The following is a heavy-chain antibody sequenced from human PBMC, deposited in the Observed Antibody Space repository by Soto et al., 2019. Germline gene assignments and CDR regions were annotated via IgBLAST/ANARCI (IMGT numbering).Heavy chain of an antibody. CDR1: GYSFTSYW. Sequence: GESLKISCKGSGYSFTSYWIAWVRQMPGKGLECMGIIYPGDSDTRYNPSFEGQVTISADKSINTAYLQWSSLKASDSAMYYCARPFDTSGWYDHWGQGTLVTVSS. V-gene: IGHV5-51*01. CDR3: ARPFDTSGWYDH. D-gene: IGHD6-19*01. CDR2: IYPGDSDT. J-gene: IGHJ5*02.